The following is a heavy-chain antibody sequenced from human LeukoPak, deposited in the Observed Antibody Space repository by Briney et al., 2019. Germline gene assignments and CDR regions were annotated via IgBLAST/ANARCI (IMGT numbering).Heavy chain of an antibody. V-gene: IGHV1-69*01. D-gene: IGHD2-15*01. CDR2: IIPIFGTT. J-gene: IGHJ5*02. CDR1: GGTFTSYA. Sequence: GSSVKVSCKASGGTFTSYAISWVRQAPGQGLEWMGGIIPIFGTTNYAQTFQDRVTITADDPPSTVYLELSSLRSEDTAVYYCGKVEFAYCSGVNCYFNWFDTWGQGTLVTVSS. CDR3: GKVEFAYCSGVNCYFNWFDT.